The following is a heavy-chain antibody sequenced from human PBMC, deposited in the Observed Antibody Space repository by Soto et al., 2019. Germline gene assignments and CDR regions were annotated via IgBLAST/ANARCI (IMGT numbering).Heavy chain of an antibody. J-gene: IGHJ5*02. CDR3: ARDLLLSYDSSGYYYDWFDP. Sequence: SQTLSLTCAISGDSVSSNSAAWNCISHSPSRFLEWLGRTYYRSKWYNDYAVSVKSRITINPDTSKNQFSLQLNSVTPEDTAVYYCARDLLLSYDSSGYYYDWFDPWGQGTLVTVSS. D-gene: IGHD3-22*01. CDR1: GDSVSSNSAA. CDR2: TYYRSKWYN. V-gene: IGHV6-1*01.